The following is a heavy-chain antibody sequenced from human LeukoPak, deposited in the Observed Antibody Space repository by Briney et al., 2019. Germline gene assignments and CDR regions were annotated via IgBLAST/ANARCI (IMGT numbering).Heavy chain of an antibody. V-gene: IGHV3-33*06. CDR1: GFTFSSYG. CDR2: IWYDGSNK. D-gene: IGHD3-22*01. CDR3: AKEAVDYYDSSGYYPFDY. Sequence: PGGSLRLSCAASGFTFSSYGMHWVRQAPGKGLEWVAVIWYDGSNKYYADSVKGRFTIPRDNSKNTLYLQMNSLRAEDTAVYYCAKEAVDYYDSSGYYPFDYWGQRTLVTVSS. J-gene: IGHJ4*02.